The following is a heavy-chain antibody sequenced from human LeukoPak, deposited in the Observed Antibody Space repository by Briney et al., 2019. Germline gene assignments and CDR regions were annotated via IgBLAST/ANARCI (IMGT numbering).Heavy chain of an antibody. CDR1: GFTFSSYS. CDR3: ARDYYGSGSQAFDP. V-gene: IGHV3-21*01. J-gene: IGHJ5*02. Sequence: GGSLRLSCAASGFTFSSYSMNWVRQAPGKGLEWVSSISGSSSYIYYADSVKGRFTISRDNAKNSLYLQMNSLRAEDTAVYYCARDYYGSGSQAFDPWGQGTLVTVSS. D-gene: IGHD3-10*01. CDR2: ISGSSSYI.